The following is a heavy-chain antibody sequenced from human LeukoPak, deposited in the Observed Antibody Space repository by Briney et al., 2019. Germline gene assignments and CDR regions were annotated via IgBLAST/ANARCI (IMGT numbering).Heavy chain of an antibody. CDR2: INPSGGNT. V-gene: IGHV1-46*01. CDR3: ARGGSAGDFIVVAPTNNAFDI. Sequence: ASVKVSCKASGYTFTNYYMHWVRQAPGQGLEWMGIINPSGGNTNYAQKFQGRVTMTRDTSTTTVYMELSSLRSEDTAVYYCARGGSAGDFIVVAPTNNAFDIWGQGTMVTVSS. D-gene: IGHD2-2*01. J-gene: IGHJ3*02. CDR1: GYTFTNYY.